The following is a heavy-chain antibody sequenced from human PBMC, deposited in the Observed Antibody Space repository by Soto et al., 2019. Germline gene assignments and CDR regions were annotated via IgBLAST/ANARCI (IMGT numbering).Heavy chain of an antibody. D-gene: IGHD1-26*01. CDR1: GGSISTYY. J-gene: IGHJ6*02. Sequence: QVQLQESGPGLVKPSETLSLTCTVSGGSISTYYWSWIRQPPGKGLEWIGYIYYTGITNYNPSLKSRVTISVDTSKNQFSLKLRSVTAADTAVYCCARWEYYYNGMDVWGQGTTVTVSS. V-gene: IGHV4-59*08. CDR2: IYYTGIT. CDR3: ARWEYYYNGMDV.